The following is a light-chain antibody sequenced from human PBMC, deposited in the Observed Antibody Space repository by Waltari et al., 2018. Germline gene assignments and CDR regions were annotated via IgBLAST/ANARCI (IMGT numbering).Light chain of an antibody. CDR3: ATWDDNLDMLL. CDR2: SKH. J-gene: IGLJ3*02. Sequence: QSILTQPPSASGTPGQRVTISCSGSTSNIGKTTVTWYQQVPGMAPKLRLFSKHQRPSGVPDRFSGSKSGTSASLAISGLQSEDEADFYCATWDDNLDMLLFGGGTKLTVL. V-gene: IGLV1-44*01. CDR1: TSNIGKTT.